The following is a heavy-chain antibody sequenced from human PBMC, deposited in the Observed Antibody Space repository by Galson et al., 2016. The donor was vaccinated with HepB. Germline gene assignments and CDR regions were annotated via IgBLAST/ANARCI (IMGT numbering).Heavy chain of an antibody. Sequence: SLRLSCAASGFTFNSYWMHWVRQAPGKGLVWVSRINTDGSETNYADSVKGRFTISRDNAKNTVYLQMNSLRAEDTAVYYCAKEVGTVHPSNWFDPWGQGTLVTVSS. J-gene: IGHJ5*02. CDR2: INTDGSET. CDR1: GFTFNSYW. CDR3: AKEVGTVHPSNWFDP. D-gene: IGHD1-26*01. V-gene: IGHV3-74*01.